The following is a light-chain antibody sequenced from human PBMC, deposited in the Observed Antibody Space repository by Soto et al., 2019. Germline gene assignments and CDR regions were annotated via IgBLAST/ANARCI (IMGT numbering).Light chain of an antibody. CDR1: QSVSTN. Sequence: EIVMTQSPATLSVSPGERATLSCRASQSVSTNLAWYQQKPGQAPRLLIYATTTRATGIPDRFTGSGSGTEFTLTISSLQSEDFAVYHCQQYENKPPNPFGQGTRLEIK. V-gene: IGKV3-15*01. CDR2: ATT. CDR3: QQYENKPPNP. J-gene: IGKJ5*01.